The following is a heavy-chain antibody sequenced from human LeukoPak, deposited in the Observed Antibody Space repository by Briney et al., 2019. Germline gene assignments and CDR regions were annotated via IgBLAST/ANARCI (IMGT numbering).Heavy chain of an antibody. CDR1: GFTFSSYA. J-gene: IGHJ4*02. CDR3: ARDRYCSSTSCQPGDY. D-gene: IGHD2-2*01. Sequence: PGRSLRLSCAASGFTFSSYAMHWVRQAPGKGLEWVAVISYDGSNKYYADSVKDRFTISRDNSKNTLYLQMNSLRAEDTAEYYCARDRYCSSTSCQPGDYWGQGTLVTVSS. V-gene: IGHV3-30-3*01. CDR2: ISYDGSNK.